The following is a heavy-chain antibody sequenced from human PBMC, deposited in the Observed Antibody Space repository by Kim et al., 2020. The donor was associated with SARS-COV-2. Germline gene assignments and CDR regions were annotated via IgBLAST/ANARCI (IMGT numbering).Heavy chain of an antibody. CDR1: GFTFSSYS. D-gene: IGHD6-19*01. Sequence: GGSLRLSCTASGFTFSSYSMNWVRQAPGKGLEWVAYISSSGNAIYYADSVKGRFTISRDNAKNSLYLQMNSLRDEDTAVYYCASLAVADSYYFDYWGQGTLVTVSS. V-gene: IGHV3-48*02. CDR3: ASLAVADSYYFDY. CDR2: ISSSGNAI. J-gene: IGHJ4*02.